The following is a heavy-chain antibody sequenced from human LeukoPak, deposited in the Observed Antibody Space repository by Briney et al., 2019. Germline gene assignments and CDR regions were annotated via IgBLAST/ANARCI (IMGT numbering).Heavy chain of an antibody. D-gene: IGHD6-19*01. CDR1: GFTFSSYA. CDR2: IYSGGST. CDR3: ARDGGSGWSY. Sequence: GGSLRLSCAASGFTFSSYAMSWVRQAPGKGLEWVSVIYSGGSTYYADSVKGRFTISRHNSKNTLYLQMNSLRAEDTAVYYCARDGGSGWSYWGQGTLVTVSS. V-gene: IGHV3-53*04. J-gene: IGHJ4*02.